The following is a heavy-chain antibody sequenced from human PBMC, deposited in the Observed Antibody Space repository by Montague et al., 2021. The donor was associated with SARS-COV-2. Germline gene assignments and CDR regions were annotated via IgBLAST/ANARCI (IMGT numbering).Heavy chain of an antibody. J-gene: IGHJ5*01. CDR1: GGSIISTTSN. V-gene: IGHV4-39*01. Sequence: SETLSLTCTVSGGSIISTTSNWGWIRQPPGKGLEWIGSIYYTANTYYTPSLKTRVTISVDTSKNQFSLRLRSVTAADTAVYYCARERLRCGWFDPWGQGTLVTVSS. D-gene: IGHD6-25*01. CDR3: ARERLRCGWFDP. CDR2: IYYTANT.